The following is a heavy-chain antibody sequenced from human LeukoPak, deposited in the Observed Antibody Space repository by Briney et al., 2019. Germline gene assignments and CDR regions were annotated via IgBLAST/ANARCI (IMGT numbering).Heavy chain of an antibody. J-gene: IGHJ6*02. CDR3: ARDWSYCSGGSCYFKGWYYYYGMDV. V-gene: IGHV3-21*01. CDR2: ISSSSSYI. CDR1: GFTFSSYA. Sequence: GGSLRLSCAASGFTFSSYAMSWVRQAPGKGLEWVSSISSSSSYIYYADTVKGRFTISRANAKNSLYLQMNSLRAEDTAVYYCARDWSYCSGGSCYFKGWYYYYGMDVWGQGTTVTVSS. D-gene: IGHD2-15*01.